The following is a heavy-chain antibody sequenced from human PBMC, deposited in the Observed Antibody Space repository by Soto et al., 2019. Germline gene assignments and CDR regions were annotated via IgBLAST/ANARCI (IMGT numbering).Heavy chain of an antibody. CDR2: IYYSGTS. CDR1: GGSIRDDRYY. Sequence: PSETLSLTCTVSGGSIRDDRYYWGWIRQPPGKGLEWIGSIYYSGTSSYNPSLKGRVTMSVDTSKKQLSLRLSSVTAADTAVYYCARLHCDSPNCVPLDPWGQGTLVTVS. CDR3: ARLHCDSPNCVPLDP. D-gene: IGHD2-2*01. V-gene: IGHV4-39*01. J-gene: IGHJ5*02.